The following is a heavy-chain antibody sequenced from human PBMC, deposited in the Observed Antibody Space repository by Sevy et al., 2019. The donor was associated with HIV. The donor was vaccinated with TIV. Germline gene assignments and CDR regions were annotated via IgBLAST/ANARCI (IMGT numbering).Heavy chain of an antibody. J-gene: IGHJ4*02. CDR1: GGSISSGGYY. CDR3: ARERAMDTAMAFDY. V-gene: IGHV4-31*03. Sequence: SETLSLTCTVSGGSISSGGYYWSWIRQHPGKGLEWIGYTYYSGSTYYNPSLKSRVTISVDTSKNQFSLKLSSVTAADTAVYYCARERAMDTAMAFDYWGQGTLVTVSS. D-gene: IGHD5-18*01. CDR2: TYYSGST.